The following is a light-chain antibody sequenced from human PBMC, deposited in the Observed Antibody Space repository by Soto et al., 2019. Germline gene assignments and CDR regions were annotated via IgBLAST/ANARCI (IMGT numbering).Light chain of an antibody. J-gene: IGKJ1*01. CDR3: QQYGRSPWT. V-gene: IGKV3-20*01. CDR2: GAS. Sequence: EIVWTQSPGTLSFSPGERATLSCRARQSVSSSYLAWYQQKPGQAPRLLIYGASIRATGIPDRFSGSGSGTDFTHTIRRLEPEDVAVYYWQQYGRSPWTFGQGTKVEIK. CDR1: QSVSSSY.